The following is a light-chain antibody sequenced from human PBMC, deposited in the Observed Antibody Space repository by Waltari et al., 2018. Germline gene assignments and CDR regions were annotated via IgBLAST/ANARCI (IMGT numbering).Light chain of an antibody. CDR1: QTLSGSW. CDR2: GAS. CDR3: HKYDGSAVT. J-gene: IGKJ4*01. V-gene: IGKV3-20*01. Sequence: EVVLTQSPASLSLSPGERATLSCRASQTLSGSWLTWYQQKPGQAPRLLIYGASSRATAIPDRVSCSGSVTDITRTISRLEPEDFAVYYYHKYDGSAVTFGGGTKVEIK.